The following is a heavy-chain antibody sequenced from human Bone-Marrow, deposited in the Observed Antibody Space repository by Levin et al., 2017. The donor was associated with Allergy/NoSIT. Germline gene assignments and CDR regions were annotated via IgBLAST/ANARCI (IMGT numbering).Heavy chain of an antibody. V-gene: IGHV3-33*01. D-gene: IGHD4-17*01. CDR1: GFTFTTYA. CDR3: ARDKNVAAVGAKTYGDYGTFDL. Sequence: GGSLRLSCAASGFTFTTYAMNWVRQAPGKGLEWVAVIWSDGSKKYYADSVKGRFTISRDNSKNTLFLQMNSLRAEDAAVYYCARDKNVAAVGAKTYGDYGTFDLWGHGTMVTVSS. CDR2: IWSDGSKK. J-gene: IGHJ3*01.